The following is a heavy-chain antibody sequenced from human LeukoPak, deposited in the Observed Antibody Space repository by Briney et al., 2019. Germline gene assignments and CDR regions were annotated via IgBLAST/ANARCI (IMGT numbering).Heavy chain of an antibody. CDR2: ISGSGDNT. J-gene: IGHJ6*03. CDR1: GFTFSSYG. V-gene: IGHV3-23*01. CDR3: ARVRSSSSNYYYYYMDV. Sequence: GGSLRLSCAASGFTFSSYGMSWVRQAPGKGLEWVSGISGSGDNTYYADSVKGRFTISRDNSKNTLYLQMNSLRAEDTAVYYCARVRSSSSNYYYYYMDVWGKGTTVTVPS. D-gene: IGHD6-6*01.